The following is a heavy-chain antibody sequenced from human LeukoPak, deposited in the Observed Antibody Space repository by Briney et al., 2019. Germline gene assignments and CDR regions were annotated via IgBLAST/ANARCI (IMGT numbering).Heavy chain of an antibody. CDR1: GFTFSSYW. J-gene: IGHJ4*02. Sequence: EGSLRLSCAASGFTFSSYWMHWVRQAPGKGLVWVSRINSDGSSTSYADSVKGRFTISRDNAKNTLYLQMNSLRAEDTAVYYCIGGPYSIDYWGQGTLVTVSS. CDR2: INSDGSST. D-gene: IGHD6-13*01. V-gene: IGHV3-74*01. CDR3: IGGPYSIDY.